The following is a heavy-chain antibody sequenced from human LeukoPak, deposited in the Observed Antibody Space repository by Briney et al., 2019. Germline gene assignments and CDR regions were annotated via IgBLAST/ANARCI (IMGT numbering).Heavy chain of an antibody. CDR3: ARGGTTLKIFYYYYMDV. D-gene: IGHD2/OR15-2a*01. CDR2: IKQDGSEK. CDR1: GSTFSSYW. V-gene: IGHV3-7*01. Sequence: GGSLRLSCAASGSTFSSYWMSWVRQAPGKGLEWVANIKQDGSEKYYVDSVKGRFTISRDNAKNSLYLQMNSLRAEDTAVYYCARGGTTLKIFYYYYMDVWGKGTTVTVSS. J-gene: IGHJ6*03.